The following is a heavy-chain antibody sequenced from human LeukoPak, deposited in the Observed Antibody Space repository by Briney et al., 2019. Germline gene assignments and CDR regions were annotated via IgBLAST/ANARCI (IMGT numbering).Heavy chain of an antibody. CDR1: GGSIRSSYYY. CDR3: ARDKREGRGVVIGNWFDP. Sequence: PSETLSLTCTVSGGSIRSSYYYWGWIRQHPGKGLEWIGYIYYSGSTYYNPSLKSRVTISVDTSKNQFSLKLSSVTAADTAVYYCARDKREGRGVVIGNWFDPWGQGTLVTVSS. CDR2: IYYSGST. J-gene: IGHJ5*02. D-gene: IGHD3-3*01. V-gene: IGHV4-31*03.